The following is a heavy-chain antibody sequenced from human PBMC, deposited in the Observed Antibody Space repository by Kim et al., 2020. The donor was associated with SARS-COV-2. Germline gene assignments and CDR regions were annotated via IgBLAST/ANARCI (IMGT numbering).Heavy chain of an antibody. V-gene: IGHV3-15*01. Sequence: GGSLRLSCAASGFTFSNAWMSWVRQAPGKGLEWVGRIKSKTDGGTTDYAAPVKGRFIISRDDSKNTLYLQMNRLKTEDTAVYYCTTLPWKDYFDYWGQGTLVTVSS. CDR3: TTLPWKDYFDY. D-gene: IGHD1-1*01. J-gene: IGHJ4*02. CDR1: GFTFSNAW. CDR2: IKSKTDGGTT.